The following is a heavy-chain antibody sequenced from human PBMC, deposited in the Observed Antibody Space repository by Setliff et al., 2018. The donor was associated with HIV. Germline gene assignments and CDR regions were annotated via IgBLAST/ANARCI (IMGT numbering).Heavy chain of an antibody. CDR1: GDTLSIHP. CDR3: ARDSEWGSYIFWTFDI. J-gene: IGHJ3*02. CDR2: IIPAFGTP. D-gene: IGHD1-26*01. Sequence: GASVKVSCKASGDTLSIHPISWVRQAPGRGLDWMGGIIPAFGTPNYAQKFQGRVTITTDESTTTVFMELTGLTSEDTAVYYCARDSEWGSYIFWTFDIWGQGTMVTVSS. V-gene: IGHV1-69*05.